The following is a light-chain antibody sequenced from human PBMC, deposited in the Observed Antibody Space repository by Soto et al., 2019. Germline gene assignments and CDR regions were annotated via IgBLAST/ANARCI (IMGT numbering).Light chain of an antibody. J-gene: IGLJ2*01. CDR2: GNS. CDR3: QSYDSSLSGSV. CDR1: SSNIGAGYD. V-gene: IGLV1-40*01. Sequence: QSLLPQPPSVSGAPGQRVTISCTGSSSNIGAGYDVHWYQQLPGTAPKLLIYGNSNRPSGVPDRFSGSKSGTSASLAITGLQAEDEADYYCQSYDSSLSGSVFGGGTQVTVL.